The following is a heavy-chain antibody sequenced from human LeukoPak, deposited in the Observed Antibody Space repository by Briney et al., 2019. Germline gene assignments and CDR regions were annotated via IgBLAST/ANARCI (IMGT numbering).Heavy chain of an antibody. Sequence: GGSLRLSCAASGFTFSNAWMSWVRQAPGKGLEWVGRIKSKTDGGTTDYAAPVKGRFTISRDDSKNTLYLHMNSLKTEDTAVYYCTTEDHIFRRSSGYSVGAFDIWGQGTMVTVSS. CDR1: GFTFSNAW. J-gene: IGHJ3*02. CDR2: IKSKTDGGTT. V-gene: IGHV3-15*01. CDR3: TTEDHIFRRSSGYSVGAFDI. D-gene: IGHD3-22*01.